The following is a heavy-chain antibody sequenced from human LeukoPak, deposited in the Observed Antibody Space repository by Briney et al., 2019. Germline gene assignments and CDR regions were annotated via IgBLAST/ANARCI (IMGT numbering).Heavy chain of an antibody. CDR2: IYYSGST. CDR1: GGSISSYY. V-gene: IGHV4-59*05. Sequence: SETLSLTCTVSGGSISSYYWSWIRQPPGKGLEWIGSIYYSGSTYYNPSLKSRVTISVDTSKNQFSLKLSSVTAADTAVYYCARGGRGYRETKETRFDYWGQGTLVTVSS. D-gene: IGHD5-18*01. J-gene: IGHJ4*02. CDR3: ARGGRGYRETKETRFDY.